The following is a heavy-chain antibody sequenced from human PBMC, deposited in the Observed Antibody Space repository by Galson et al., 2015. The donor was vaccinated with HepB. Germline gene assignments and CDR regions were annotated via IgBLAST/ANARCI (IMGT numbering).Heavy chain of an antibody. J-gene: IGHJ4*02. CDR3: TTDRGRVYGDYRIPLDY. Sequence: SLRLSCAASGFTFSNAWMSWVRQAPGKGLEWVGRIKSKTDGGTTDYAAPVKGRFTISRDDSKNTLYLQMNSLKTEDTAVCYCTTDRGRVYGDYRIPLDYWGQGTLVTVSS. V-gene: IGHV3-15*01. CDR2: IKSKTDGGTT. D-gene: IGHD4-17*01. CDR1: GFTFSNAW.